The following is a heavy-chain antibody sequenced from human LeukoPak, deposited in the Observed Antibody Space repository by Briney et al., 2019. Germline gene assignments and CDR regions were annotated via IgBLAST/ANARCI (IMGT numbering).Heavy chain of an antibody. Sequence: GRSLRLSCAASGFTFDDYAMHWVRQAPGKGLGWVSGISWNSGSIGYAGSVKGRFTISRDNAKNSLYLQMNSLRAEDMALYYCAKDSGGSYYYFDYWGQGTLVTVSS. D-gene: IGHD1-26*01. CDR1: GFTFDDYA. CDR3: AKDSGGSYYYFDY. CDR2: ISWNSGSI. V-gene: IGHV3-9*03. J-gene: IGHJ4*02.